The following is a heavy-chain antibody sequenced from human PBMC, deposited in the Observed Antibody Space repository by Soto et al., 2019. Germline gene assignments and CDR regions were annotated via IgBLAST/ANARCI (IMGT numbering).Heavy chain of an antibody. D-gene: IGHD6-6*01. CDR1: GGTFSSYA. V-gene: IGHV1-69*13. CDR2: IIPIFGTA. CDR3: ASPVEKSSSPGAGDYYKVRAV. Sequence: GASVKVSCKASGGTFSSYAISWVRHAPGQGLEWMGGIIPIFGTANYAQKFQGRVTITADESTSTAYMELSSLRSEDTAVYYCASPVEKSSSPGAGDYYKVRAVGAKGTTVPVSS. J-gene: IGHJ6*04.